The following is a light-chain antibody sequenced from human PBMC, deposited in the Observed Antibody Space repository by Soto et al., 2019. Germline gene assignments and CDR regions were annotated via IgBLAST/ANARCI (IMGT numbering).Light chain of an antibody. CDR1: SSDVGGSNY. CDR2: DVS. J-gene: IGLJ1*01. CDR3: GSYSSSSSLYV. Sequence: QSALTQPASVSGSPGQSITISCTGTSSDVGGSNYVSWYQQHPGKAPKLMIYDVSNRPSGVSNRFSGSKSGNTPSLTISGLQAEDEADYYCGSYSSSSSLYVFGTGTKLTVL. V-gene: IGLV2-14*03.